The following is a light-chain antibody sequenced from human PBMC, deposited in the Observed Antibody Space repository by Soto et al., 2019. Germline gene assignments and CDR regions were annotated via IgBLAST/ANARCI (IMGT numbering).Light chain of an antibody. J-gene: IGKJ4*01. Sequence: EIVMTQSPATLSVSPGERATLSCRASQSVSSNLAWYQQKPGQAPRLLIYGASTRATGIPARFSGSGSGTDFPLTIISLQSEDFAVYYCQQYNKWPLTFGGGTKVEIK. CDR2: GAS. V-gene: IGKV3-15*01. CDR3: QQYNKWPLT. CDR1: QSVSSN.